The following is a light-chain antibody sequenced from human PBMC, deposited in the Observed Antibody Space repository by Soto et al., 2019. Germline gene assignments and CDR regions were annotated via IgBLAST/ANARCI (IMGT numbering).Light chain of an antibody. V-gene: IGKV1-9*01. CDR2: AAS. CDR3: QQLNSYLA. J-gene: IGKJ4*01. Sequence: DIQLTQSPSFLSASVGDRVTITCRASQGIASYLAWYQQKPGKAPNLLIYAASTLQVGVPSRFSGSGSGTEFTLTISSLQPEDSATYYCQQLNSYLAFGGGTKVEIK. CDR1: QGIASY.